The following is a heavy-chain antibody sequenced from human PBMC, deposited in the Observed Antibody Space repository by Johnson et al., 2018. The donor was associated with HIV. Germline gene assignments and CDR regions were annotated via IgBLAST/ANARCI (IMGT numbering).Heavy chain of an antibody. V-gene: IGHV3-20*04. CDR1: GFTFSNAW. CDR2: INYNGGST. CDR3: ATSTASDAFDA. J-gene: IGHJ3*01. Sequence: MQLVESGGGLVKPGGSLRLSCAASGFTFSNAWMSWVRQAPGKGLEWVSGINYNGGSTGYADSVRDRFSISRDNAKNSLYLQMDSLRAEDTAVYYCATSTASDAFDAWGQGTMVTVSS. D-gene: IGHD1-1*01.